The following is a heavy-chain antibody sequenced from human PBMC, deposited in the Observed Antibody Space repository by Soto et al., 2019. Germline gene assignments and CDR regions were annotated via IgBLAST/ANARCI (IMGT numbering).Heavy chain of an antibody. Sequence: GGSLRLSCAASGFTVSNYPMNWVRQAPGKRLEWVSTISGSGGSPYYADSVKGRFTISRDNSKNTLYLQMNSLRAGDSAIYYCAKEGTSGSSYFDYWGQGTLVTVSS. D-gene: IGHD6-19*01. CDR3: AKEGTSGSSYFDY. CDR1: GFTVSNYP. J-gene: IGHJ4*02. V-gene: IGHV3-23*01. CDR2: ISGSGGSP.